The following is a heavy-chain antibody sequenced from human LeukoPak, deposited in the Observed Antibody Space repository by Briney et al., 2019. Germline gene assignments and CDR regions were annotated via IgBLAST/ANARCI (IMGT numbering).Heavy chain of an antibody. Sequence: PSQTLSLTCTVSGGSITSGDYYWSWIRQPPGKGLEWIGYIYYGGSTHYNPSLKSRLTISVDTSKNQFSLRLSSVTAADTAVYYCARWYYAPGMVDYWGQGTLVTVSS. CDR2: IYYGGST. CDR1: GGSITSGDYY. CDR3: ARWYYAPGMVDY. J-gene: IGHJ4*02. D-gene: IGHD3-10*01. V-gene: IGHV4-30-4*01.